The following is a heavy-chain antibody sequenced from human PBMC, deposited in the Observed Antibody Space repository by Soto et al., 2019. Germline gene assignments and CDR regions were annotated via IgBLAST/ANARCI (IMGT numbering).Heavy chain of an antibody. CDR1: GYSFAGYW. V-gene: IGHV5-10-1*01. CDR2: IDPSDSQT. J-gene: IGHJ4*02. CDR3: ARQIYDSDTGPNFQYSFDS. D-gene: IGHD3-22*01. Sequence: GRSLKISCKGSGYSFAGYWITWVRQKPGKGLEWMGRIDPSDSQTYYSPSFRGHVTISVTKSITTVFLQWSSLRASDTAMYYCARQIYDSDTGPNFQYSFDSWGQGTPVTVSS.